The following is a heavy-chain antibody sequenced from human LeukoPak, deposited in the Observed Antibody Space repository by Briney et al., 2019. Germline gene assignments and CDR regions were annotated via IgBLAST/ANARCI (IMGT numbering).Heavy chain of an antibody. D-gene: IGHD6-13*01. CDR2: LHYGGST. V-gene: IGHV4-59*01. J-gene: IGHJ4*02. Sequence: PSETLSLTCTVSDGAITGYYWGWIRQPPGKGLDWIGRLHYGGSTNYNPSLKSRVTISVDTSKNHFSLKLSSVTAADTAVYYCARGYSTSWTYYFDYWGQGALVTVSS. CDR3: ARGYSTSWTYYFDY. CDR1: DGAITGYY.